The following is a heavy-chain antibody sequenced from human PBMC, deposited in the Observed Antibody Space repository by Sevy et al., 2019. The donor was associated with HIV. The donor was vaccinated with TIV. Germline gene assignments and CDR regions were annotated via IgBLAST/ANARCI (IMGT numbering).Heavy chain of an antibody. J-gene: IGHJ4*02. D-gene: IGHD3-22*01. V-gene: IGHV3-30*04. Sequence: GGSLRLSCTASGFTFSSYAMYWVRQAPGKGLEWVAVISYDGNNKDYADSVKGRFTISRDNSKNTLYLQMNSLRAEDTAVYYCASHYYDSTGYSNPLDYWGQGTLVTVSS. CDR2: ISYDGNNK. CDR3: ASHYYDSTGYSNPLDY. CDR1: GFTFSSYA.